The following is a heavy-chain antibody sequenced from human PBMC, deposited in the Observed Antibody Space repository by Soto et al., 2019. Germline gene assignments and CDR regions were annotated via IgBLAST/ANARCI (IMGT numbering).Heavy chain of an antibody. CDR3: TKHQGELGSLAY. D-gene: IGHD7-27*01. CDR2: IKSNSDGGKK. CDR1: GFSFSYAC. Sequence: GGSLRLSCVGSGFSFSYACMTWVRQAPGKGLEWVGRIKSNSDGGKKDYAANVKGRLNMSRDDSKSTLYMQMNRLQTEDTAVYYCTKHQGELGSLAYWGQGTLVTVSS. J-gene: IGHJ4*02. V-gene: IGHV3-15*07.